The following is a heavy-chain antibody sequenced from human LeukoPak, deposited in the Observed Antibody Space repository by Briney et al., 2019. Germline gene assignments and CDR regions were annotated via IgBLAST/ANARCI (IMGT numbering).Heavy chain of an antibody. CDR2: VYYSGST. D-gene: IGHD4-17*01. V-gene: IGHV4-59*08. CDR3: ARLSSYGAFDY. CDR1: GDSISSYY. Sequence: SETLSLTCTVSGDSISSYYWSWIRQPPGKGLEWIGFVYYSGSTYYNPSLKSRVTISVDTSKNQVSLKLSSVTAADTAVYYCARLSSYGAFDYWGQGTLVTVSS. J-gene: IGHJ4*02.